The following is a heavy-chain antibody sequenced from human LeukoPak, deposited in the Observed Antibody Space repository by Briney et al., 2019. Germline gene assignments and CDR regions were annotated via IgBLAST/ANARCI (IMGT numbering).Heavy chain of an antibody. Sequence: PGGSLRLSCAASGFTFSSYSMNWVRQAPGKGLEWVSSISSSSSYIYYADSVKGRSTISRDNAKNSLYLQMNSLRAEDTAVYYCARDSPGQAARSSDYWGQGTLVTVSS. CDR1: GFTFSSYS. CDR3: ARDSPGQAARSSDY. CDR2: ISSSSSYI. D-gene: IGHD6-6*01. V-gene: IGHV3-21*01. J-gene: IGHJ4*02.